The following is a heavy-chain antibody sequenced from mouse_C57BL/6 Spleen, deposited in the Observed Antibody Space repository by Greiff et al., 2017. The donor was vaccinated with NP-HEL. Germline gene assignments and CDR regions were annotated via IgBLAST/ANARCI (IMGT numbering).Heavy chain of an antibody. Sequence: VQLQQSGAELVRPGASVKLSCTASGFNIKDDYMHWVKQRPEQGLEWIGWIDPENGDTEYASKFQGKATITADTSSNTAYLQLSSLTSEDTAVYYCTTWGVVATDYWGQGTTLTVSS. CDR2: IDPENGDT. CDR3: TTWGVVATDY. CDR1: GFNIKDDY. V-gene: IGHV14-4*01. J-gene: IGHJ2*01. D-gene: IGHD1-1*01.